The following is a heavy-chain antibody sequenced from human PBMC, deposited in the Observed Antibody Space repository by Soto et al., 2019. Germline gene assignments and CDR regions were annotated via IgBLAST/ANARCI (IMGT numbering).Heavy chain of an antibody. CDR3: ARVVMTTVPASFYAGLDV. J-gene: IGHJ6*02. Sequence: QVQLVQSGAEVRKPGSSVTVSCKASGGTFSTYGITWVRQAPGQGLEWMGNIVPLIGTANYAQRFRGRVTITADESTTTAYMELTSLRSDDTAVYYCARVVMTTVPASFYAGLDVWGQGTTVTVSS. CDR1: GGTFSTYG. CDR2: IVPLIGTA. V-gene: IGHV1-69*18. D-gene: IGHD4-4*01.